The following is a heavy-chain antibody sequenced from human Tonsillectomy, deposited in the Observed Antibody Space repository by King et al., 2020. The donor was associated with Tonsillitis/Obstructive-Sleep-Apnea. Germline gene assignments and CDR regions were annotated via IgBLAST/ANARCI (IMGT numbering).Heavy chain of an antibody. Sequence: VQLVQSGAAVKKPGSSVKVSCKTSGDSFSDYSINWVRQAPGQGLEWMGGIIPSFGAANYARKLLGRVSITADESTTTGYMELSSLRPEDTAMYYCAKIRLTGTTVYAFDFWGHGTMVIVSA. CDR1: GDSFSDYS. CDR2: IIPSFGAA. D-gene: IGHD1-7*01. J-gene: IGHJ3*01. CDR3: AKIRLTGTTVYAFDF. V-gene: IGHV1-69*01.